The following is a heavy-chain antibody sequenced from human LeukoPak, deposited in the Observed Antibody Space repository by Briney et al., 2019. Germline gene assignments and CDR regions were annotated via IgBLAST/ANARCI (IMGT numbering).Heavy chain of an antibody. CDR1: GFSFSDYI. V-gene: IGHV3-21*06. D-gene: IGHD6-13*01. CDR2: INSRSNDI. J-gene: IGHJ5*01. Sequence: GSLSLSCVASGFSFSDYIMNWVRQAPGEGLEWVSSINSRSNDIYYADSVKGRFTISRDNAKNSLYLQMNSLRAEDTAVYYCAREGRAYRYSSSWYPTPSWFDSWGQGTLVTVSS. CDR3: AREGRAYRYSSSWYPTPSWFDS.